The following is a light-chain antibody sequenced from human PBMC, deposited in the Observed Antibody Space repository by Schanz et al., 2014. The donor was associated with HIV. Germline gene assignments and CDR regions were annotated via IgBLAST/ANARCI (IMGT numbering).Light chain of an antibody. CDR1: QSVTSSY. CDR2: DAS. V-gene: IGKV3D-20*02. CDR3: QQRSNWPPYT. Sequence: EIVLTQSPGTLSLSPGDRATLSCRASQSVTSSYLAWYQQKPGQAPRLLIYDASNRATGIPDRFSGSGSGTDFTLTISRLEPEDFAVYYCQQRSNWPPYTFGQGTKLEIK. J-gene: IGKJ2*01.